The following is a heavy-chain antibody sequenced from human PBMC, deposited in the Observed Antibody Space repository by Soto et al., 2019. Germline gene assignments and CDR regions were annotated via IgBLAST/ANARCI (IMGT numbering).Heavy chain of an antibody. CDR2: IIPIFGTA. D-gene: IGHD3-22*01. Sequence: QVQLVQSGAEVKKPESSVKVSCKASGGTFSSYAISWVRQAPGQELEWMGAIIPIFGTANYAQKFQGRVTITADESTSTAYMELSSLSSEDTAVYYCAREYYCEYSGYYSLDYWGQGTLVTVSS. CDR1: GGTFSSYA. J-gene: IGHJ4*02. V-gene: IGHV1-69*01. CDR3: AREYYCEYSGYYSLDY.